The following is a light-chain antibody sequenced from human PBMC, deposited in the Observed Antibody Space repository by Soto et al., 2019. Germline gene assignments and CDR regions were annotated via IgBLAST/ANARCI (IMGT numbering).Light chain of an antibody. J-gene: IGKJ4*01. CDR3: QQSYSTPLT. Sequence: DIQMTQSPSSLSASLGDRVTITCRASQSISSYLNWYQQKPGEAPKLLIYAASSLQSGVPSRFSGSGSGTDFTLTISSLQPEDFATYYCQQSYSTPLTFGGGTKVDIK. CDR1: QSISSY. V-gene: IGKV1-39*01. CDR2: AAS.